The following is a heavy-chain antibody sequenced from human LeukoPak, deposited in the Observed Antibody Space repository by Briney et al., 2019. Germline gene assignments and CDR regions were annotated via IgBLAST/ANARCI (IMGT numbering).Heavy chain of an antibody. CDR2: IYSGGST. CDR3: ASYRYGRSFAFDT. J-gene: IGHJ3*02. Sequence: PGGSLRLSCGASGFTVGTNYMSWVRQAPGKGLEGVSIIYSGGSTYYEDAVKGRFTISRDNSKNTLYLQMNSLRAEDTAVYFCASYRYGRSFAFDTWAQGTMVTVSS. V-gene: IGHV3-66*01. D-gene: IGHD3-16*02. CDR1: GFTVGTNY.